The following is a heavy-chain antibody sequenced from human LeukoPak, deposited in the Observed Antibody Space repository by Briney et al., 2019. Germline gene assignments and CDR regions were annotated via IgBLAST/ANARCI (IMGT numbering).Heavy chain of an antibody. CDR3: TTGPERHLYIFDF. CDR2: IRSKPDGETT. Sequence: GGSLRLSCVASGFTFTNVWMSWVRQAPGKGLEWVGRIRSKPDGETTEYTAPLNGRFTISRDDSKNTVYLQLNSLRTDDAAVFFCTTGPERHLYIFDFWGKETLVPVSS. CDR1: GFTFTNVW. D-gene: IGHD1-14*01. V-gene: IGHV3-15*01. J-gene: IGHJ4*02.